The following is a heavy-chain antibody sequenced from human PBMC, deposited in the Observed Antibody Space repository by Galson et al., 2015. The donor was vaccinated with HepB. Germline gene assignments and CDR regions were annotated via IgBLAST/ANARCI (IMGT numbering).Heavy chain of an antibody. CDR3: ARAPNSYSGNDYWYFDL. V-gene: IGHV4-34*01. CDR2: INRSGST. CDR1: GGSFSGYN. Sequence: SETLSLTCAVYGGSFSGYNWNWIRQPPGKGLEWIGEINRSGSTNYDPSLKSRVTISVDTSKNQFSLKLSSVTAADTAVYYCARAPNSYSGNDYWYFDLWGRGTLVTVSS. J-gene: IGHJ2*01. D-gene: IGHD5-12*01.